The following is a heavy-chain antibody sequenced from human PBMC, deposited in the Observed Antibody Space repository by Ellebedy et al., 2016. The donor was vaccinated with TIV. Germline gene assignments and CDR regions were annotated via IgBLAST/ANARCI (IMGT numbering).Heavy chain of an antibody. CDR3: ATYSMGRLDY. V-gene: IGHV4-59*01. CDR1: GGSLRSYY. CDR2: MYYSGST. D-gene: IGHD4-11*01. J-gene: IGHJ4*02. Sequence: MPSETLSLTCTVSGGSLRSYYWSWIRQPPGKGLEWIANMYYSGSTTYNPSLKSRASISVDTSKNQFSLKVTSVTAADTAIYYCATYSMGRLDYWGQGTLVTVSS.